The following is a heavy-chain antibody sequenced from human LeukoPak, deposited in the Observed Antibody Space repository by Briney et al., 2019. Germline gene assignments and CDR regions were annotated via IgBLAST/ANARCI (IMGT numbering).Heavy chain of an antibody. CDR2: IHHNWNT. CDR3: ATDRGYYDTIGYTYNWFDP. CDR1: GDSISTSSYY. Sequence: SETLSLTCLVSGDSISTSSYYWGWIRQPPGKGLEWIASIHHNWNTYYNPSLKSRVIVSLDKSKNQFSPILRSVTAADTAVYYCATDRGYYDTIGYTYNWFDPWGQGTLVTVSS. D-gene: IGHD3-22*01. V-gene: IGHV4-39*07. J-gene: IGHJ5*02.